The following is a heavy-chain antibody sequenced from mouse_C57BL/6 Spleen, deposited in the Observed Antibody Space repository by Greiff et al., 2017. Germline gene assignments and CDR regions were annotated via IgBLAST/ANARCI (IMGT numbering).Heavy chain of an antibody. CDR2: IDPESCDP. CDR1: GFNIKDSY. Sequence: VQLQQSGAELVRPGASVKLSCTASGFNIKDSYMHWVQQRPEKGLEWIGRIDPESCDPEYAPTFQGQATITPAQSSTTAYLQLSSLTSEDTAVYYGTGPIYYDYDDYAMDYWGQGTSVTVSS. V-gene: IGHV14-1*01. J-gene: IGHJ4*01. D-gene: IGHD2-4*01. CDR3: TGPIYYDYDDYAMDY.